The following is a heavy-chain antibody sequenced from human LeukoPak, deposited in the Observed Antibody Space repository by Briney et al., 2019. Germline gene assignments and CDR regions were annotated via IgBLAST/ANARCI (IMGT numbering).Heavy chain of an antibody. D-gene: IGHD6-19*01. CDR3: ARGGGSRSGWDVLDY. Sequence: SETLSLTCAVYGGSFSGYYWSWIRQPPGKGLEWIGEINHSGSTNYNPSLKSRVTISVDTSKNQFSLKLSSVTAADTAVYYCARGGGSRSGWDVLDYWGQGTLVTVSS. CDR2: INHSGST. CDR1: GGSFSGYY. V-gene: IGHV4-34*01. J-gene: IGHJ4*02.